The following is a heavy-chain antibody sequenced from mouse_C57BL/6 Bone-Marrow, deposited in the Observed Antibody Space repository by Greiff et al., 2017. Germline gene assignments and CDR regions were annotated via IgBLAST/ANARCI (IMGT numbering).Heavy chain of an antibody. CDR2: IYPRSGNT. D-gene: IGHD2-1*01. J-gene: IGHJ3*01. CDR1: GYTFPSYG. Sequence: QVTLKESGAELARPGASVKLSCKASGYTFPSYGISWVKQRTGQGLEWIGEIYPRSGNTYYNEKFKGKATLTADKSSSTAYMELHSLTSEDSAFYFCSRRRDYGNPWFAYWGQGTLVTVSA. CDR3: SRRRDYGNPWFAY. V-gene: IGHV1-81*01.